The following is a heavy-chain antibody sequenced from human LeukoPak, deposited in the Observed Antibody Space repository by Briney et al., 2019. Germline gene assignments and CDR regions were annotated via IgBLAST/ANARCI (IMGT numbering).Heavy chain of an antibody. CDR3: VREYYYDSSGYLQ. CDR2: IYSAGST. J-gene: IGHJ3*01. V-gene: IGHV3-53*01. D-gene: IGHD3-22*01. Sequence: PGGSLRLSCAASGFPFSSNYMSWCRQAPGKGREWVSGIYSAGSTYYADSVKGRFTISRDIFKNTLFLQMNSLRAEDTAVYYCVREYYYDSSGYLQWGQGTMLTVSS. CDR1: GFPFSSNY.